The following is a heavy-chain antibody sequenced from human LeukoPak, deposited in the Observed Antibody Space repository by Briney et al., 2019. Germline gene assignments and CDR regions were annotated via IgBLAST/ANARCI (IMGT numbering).Heavy chain of an antibody. CDR1: GYTFTGYY. J-gene: IGHJ3*02. D-gene: IGHD3-22*01. CDR2: INPNRGGT. V-gene: IGHV1-2*02. CDR3: ARGDYDSSGYAFDI. Sequence: ASVKVSCKASGYTFTGYYMHWVRQAPGQGLEWMGWINPNRGGTNYAQKFQGRVTMTRDTSISTAYMELSRLRSDDTAVYYCARGDYDSSGYAFDIWGQGTMVTVSS.